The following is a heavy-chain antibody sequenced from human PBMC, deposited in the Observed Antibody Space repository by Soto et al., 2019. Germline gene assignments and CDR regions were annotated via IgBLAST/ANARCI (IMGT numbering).Heavy chain of an antibody. V-gene: IGHV5-10-1*01. CDR1: GYSFTSYW. CDR2: IDPSDSYT. J-gene: IGHJ5*02. D-gene: IGHD6-19*01. Sequence: PGESLKISCKGSGYSFTSYWISWVRQMPGKGLEWMGRIDPSDSYTNYSPYFQGHVTISTDKSISTAYLQWSSLKASDTAMYYCARHAGGRYNWFDPWGQGTLVTVSS. CDR3: ARHAGGRYNWFDP.